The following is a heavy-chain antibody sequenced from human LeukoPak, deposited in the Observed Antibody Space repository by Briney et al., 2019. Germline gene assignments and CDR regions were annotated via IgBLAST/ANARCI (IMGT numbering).Heavy chain of an antibody. J-gene: IGHJ2*01. V-gene: IGHV4-34*01. CDR1: GGSFSGYY. CDR2: INHSGST. CDR3: ARAQDTAMAAEWYFDL. Sequence: SETLSLTCAVYGGSFSGYYWSWIRQPPGKGLEWIGEINHSGSTNYNPSLKSRVTISVDTFKNQFSLKLSSVTAADTAVYYCARAQDTAMAAEWYFDLWGRGTLVTVSS. D-gene: IGHD5-18*01.